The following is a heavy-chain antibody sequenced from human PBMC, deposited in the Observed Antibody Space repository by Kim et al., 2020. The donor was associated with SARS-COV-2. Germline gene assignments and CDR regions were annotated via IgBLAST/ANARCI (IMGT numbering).Heavy chain of an antibody. V-gene: IGHV3-74*01. D-gene: IGHD3-10*01. CDR3: AREPNTYYYGSGSYYTG. J-gene: IGHJ4*02. Sequence: VKGRFTISRDNAKNTLYLQMNSLRAEDTAVYYCAREPNTYYYGSGSYYTGWGQGTLVTVSS.